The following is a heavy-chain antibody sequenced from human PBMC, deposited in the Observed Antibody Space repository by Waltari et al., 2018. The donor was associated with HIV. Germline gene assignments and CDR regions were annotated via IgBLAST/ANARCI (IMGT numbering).Heavy chain of an antibody. D-gene: IGHD6-19*01. J-gene: IGHJ6*02. CDR2: ISSSSGHM. Sequence: EVQLVESGGGLVKPGGSLRLSCAGSGFTFSSSGMNWVRQAPGKGPESVAYISSSSGHMKYADSVKGRFTISRDNAKNSLYLQINSLRAEDTAVYYCASRSSGRVAYGLDVWGQGTTVIVSS. CDR3: ASRSSGRVAYGLDV. V-gene: IGHV3-21*05. CDR1: GFTFSSSG.